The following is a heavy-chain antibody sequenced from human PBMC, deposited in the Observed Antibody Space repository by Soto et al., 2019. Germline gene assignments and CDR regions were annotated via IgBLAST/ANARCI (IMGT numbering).Heavy chain of an antibody. CDR2: INPGGDSA. CDR3: ARVGSSEIVDPTDYFDY. CDR1: GYTFRGYY. D-gene: IGHD1-26*01. J-gene: IGHJ4*02. V-gene: IGHV1-46*01. Sequence: ASVEVSCKASGYTFRGYYIHWVLQAPGQGLEWLGVINPGGDSADYAQKFKGRVTMTRDTSTSTVYMEVSSLRSEDTAVYYCARVGSSEIVDPTDYFDYWGQGTLVTVSS.